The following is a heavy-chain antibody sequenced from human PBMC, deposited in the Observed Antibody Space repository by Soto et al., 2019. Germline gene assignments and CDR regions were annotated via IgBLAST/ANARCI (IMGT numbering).Heavy chain of an antibody. Sequence: VPLVESGGGVVQPGRSLRLSCAASGFTFSSYGMHWVRQAPGKGLEWVAVISYDGSNKYYADSVKGRFTISRDNSKNTLYLQMNSLRAEDTAVYYCAKGRHYGSGSLYFDYWGQGTLVTVSS. CDR1: GFTFSSYG. V-gene: IGHV3-30*18. J-gene: IGHJ4*02. D-gene: IGHD3-10*01. CDR3: AKGRHYGSGSLYFDY. CDR2: ISYDGSNK.